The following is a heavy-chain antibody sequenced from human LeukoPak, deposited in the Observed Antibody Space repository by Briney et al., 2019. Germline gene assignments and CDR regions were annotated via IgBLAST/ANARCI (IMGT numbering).Heavy chain of an antibody. CDR2: INHSGST. D-gene: IGHD2-15*01. V-gene: IGHV4-34*01. CDR1: GGSFSGYY. J-gene: IGHJ4*02. Sequence: SETLSLTCAVYGGSFSGYYWSWIRQPPGKGLEWIGEINHSGSTNYNPSLKSRVTISEDTSKNQFSLKLSSVTAADTAVYYCARQDLGYCSGGSCSFGFDYWGQGTLVTVSS. CDR3: ARQDLGYCSGGSCSFGFDY.